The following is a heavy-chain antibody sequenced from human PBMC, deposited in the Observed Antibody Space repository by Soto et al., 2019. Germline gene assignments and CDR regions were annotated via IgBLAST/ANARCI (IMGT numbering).Heavy chain of an antibody. CDR1: GFTFSTYA. CDR3: AKRTAVTGPYYDY. D-gene: IGHD6-19*01. J-gene: IGHJ4*02. V-gene: IGHV3-23*01. Sequence: GGSLRLSCAASGFTFSTYAMSWVRQAPGKGLEWVSTISGNGVHTYYADSVKGRFTISRDNSKNTLYLQMNSLRVEDTAEYYCAKRTAVTGPYYDYWGQGTLVTVSS. CDR2: ISGNGVHT.